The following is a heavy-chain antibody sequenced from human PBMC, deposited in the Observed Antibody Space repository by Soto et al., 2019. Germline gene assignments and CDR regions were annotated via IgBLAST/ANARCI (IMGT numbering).Heavy chain of an antibody. CDR3: AYLLMVYAIGPSLLSGGPPSPKALNDY. V-gene: IGHV3-23*01. CDR1: GFTFSSYA. J-gene: IGHJ4*02. Sequence: PGGSLRLSCAASGFTFSSYAMSWVRQAPGKGLEWVSAISGSGGSTYYADSVKGRFTISRDNSKNTLYLQMNSLRAEDTAVYYCAYLLMVYAIGPSLLSGGPPSPKALNDYWGQGTLVTVSS. CDR2: ISGSGGST. D-gene: IGHD2-8*01.